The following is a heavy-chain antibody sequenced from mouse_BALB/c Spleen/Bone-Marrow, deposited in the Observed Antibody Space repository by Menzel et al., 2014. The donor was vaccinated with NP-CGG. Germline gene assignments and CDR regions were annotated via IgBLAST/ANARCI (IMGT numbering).Heavy chain of an antibody. V-gene: IGHV8-12*01. Sequence: QVTLKESGPGILQPSQTLSLTCYFSGFSLSTSGMGVSWIRQPSGKGLEWLVHIYWDDDKRYNPSLKSRLTISKDTSRNQVFLKITSVDTADQATYFCARRVCNWDWFTYWGQGTLVTVSA. CDR3: ARRVCNWDWFTY. J-gene: IGHJ3*01. D-gene: IGHD4-1*01. CDR2: IYWDDDK. CDR1: GFSLSTSGMG.